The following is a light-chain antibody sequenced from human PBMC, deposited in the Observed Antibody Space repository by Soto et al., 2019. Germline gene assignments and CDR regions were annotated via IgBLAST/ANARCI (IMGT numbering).Light chain of an antibody. Sequence: EIVLTQSPGTLSLSPGERATLSCRASQSVSSSYLAWYQQKPGLAPRLLIYGASSRATGIPDRFSGSGSGTDFTLTISRLEPEDSAVYYCQQRSNWPLTFGPGTKVDIK. V-gene: IGKV3D-20*02. CDR2: GAS. J-gene: IGKJ3*01. CDR3: QQRSNWPLT. CDR1: QSVSSSY.